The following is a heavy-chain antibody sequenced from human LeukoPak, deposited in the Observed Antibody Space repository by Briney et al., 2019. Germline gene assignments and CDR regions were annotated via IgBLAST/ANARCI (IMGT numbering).Heavy chain of an antibody. CDR2: VFDSGGT. D-gene: IGHD6-13*01. J-gene: IGHJ4*02. Sequence: SETLSLTCTASGGSISNYWWSWVRQPPGKGLEWMGYVFDSGGTNYNPSLKRRVTISVDTSKKQFSLKLSSVTAADTAVYYCARGYSSSWNYFDYWGQGTLVTVSS. CDR3: ARGYSSSWNYFDY. CDR1: GGSISNYW. V-gene: IGHV4-59*01.